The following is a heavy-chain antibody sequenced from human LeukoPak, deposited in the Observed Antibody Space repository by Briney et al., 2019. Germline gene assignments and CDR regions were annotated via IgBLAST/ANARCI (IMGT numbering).Heavy chain of an antibody. CDR2: IYSGGST. V-gene: IGHV3-53*05. J-gene: IGHJ5*02. CDR1: GFTFSDYY. CDR3: ARNWFDP. Sequence: GSLRLSCAASGFTFSDYYMSWVRQAPGKGLEWVSVIYSGGSTYYADSVKGRFTISRDKSKNTVYLQMNSLRFEDTAMYYCARNWFDPWGQGTLVTVSS.